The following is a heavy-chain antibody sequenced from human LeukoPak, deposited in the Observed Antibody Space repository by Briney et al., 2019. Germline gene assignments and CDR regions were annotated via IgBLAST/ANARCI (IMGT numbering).Heavy chain of an antibody. J-gene: IGHJ4*02. CDR1: GLTISTNY. D-gene: IGHD3-10*01. Sequence: PGGSLRLSCAASGLTISTNYMSWVRQAPGKGLEWVSAISGSGVSTYYADSVKGRFTISSDNSKNTLYLQMNSLRAEDTAVYYCAKDRLYYYGSGSYDYWGQGTLVTVSS. CDR3: AKDRLYYYGSGSYDY. V-gene: IGHV3-23*01. CDR2: ISGSGVST.